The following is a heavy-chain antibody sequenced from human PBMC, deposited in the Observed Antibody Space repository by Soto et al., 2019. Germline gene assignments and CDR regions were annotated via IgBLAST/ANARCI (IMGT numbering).Heavy chain of an antibody. CDR3: ARDGFGFGDSGD. Sequence: QVQLVQSGTEVKIPGASVEISCKASRYTFINCWLHWMRQAPGQGLEWMGGINPRDGTTMYAQRFQDRSTMTRDASTSTVHMELSSLTSDDTAVYYCARDGFGFGDSGDWGQGTLVTVSS. J-gene: IGHJ4*02. V-gene: IGHV1-46*01. D-gene: IGHD4-17*01. CDR2: INPRDGTT. CDR1: RYTFINCW.